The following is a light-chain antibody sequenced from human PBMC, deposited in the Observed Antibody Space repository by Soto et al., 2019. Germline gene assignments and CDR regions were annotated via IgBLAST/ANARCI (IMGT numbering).Light chain of an antibody. CDR1: QSISSY. Sequence: DIQMTQSPSSLSASVGDRVTITCRASQSISSYLNWYQQNPGKAPKLLIYAASSLQSGVPSRFSGSGSGTDFTLTISSLQPEDFATYYCQQSYSTCAFGQGTKVDIK. J-gene: IGKJ1*01. V-gene: IGKV1-39*01. CDR2: AAS. CDR3: QQSYSTCA.